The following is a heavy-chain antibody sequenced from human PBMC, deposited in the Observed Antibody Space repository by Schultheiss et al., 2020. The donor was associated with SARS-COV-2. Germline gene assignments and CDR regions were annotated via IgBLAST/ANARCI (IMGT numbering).Heavy chain of an antibody. D-gene: IGHD3-22*01. CDR1: GGSFSGYY. Sequence: SETLSLTCAVYGGSFSGYYWSWIRQPPGKGLEWIGEINHSGSTNYNPSLKSRVTISVDTSKNQFSLKLSSVTAADTAVYYCARDRREYYYDSSGYPDAFDIWGQGTMVTVSS. CDR2: INHSGST. J-gene: IGHJ3*02. CDR3: ARDRREYYYDSSGYPDAFDI. V-gene: IGHV4-34*01.